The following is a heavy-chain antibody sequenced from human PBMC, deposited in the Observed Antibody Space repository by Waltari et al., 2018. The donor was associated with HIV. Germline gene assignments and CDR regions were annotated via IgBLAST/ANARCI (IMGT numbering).Heavy chain of an antibody. CDR1: GGSIDGYF. D-gene: IGHD6-19*01. J-gene: IGHJ5*02. V-gene: IGHV4-59*12. Sequence: QVQLQESGPGLVKPSETLSLTCSISGGSIDGYFWTWIRQPPGKRLEWIGYISHNGNTNYNPSLNGRVAFSVDTSTNMLSLSIRSVTAADTAVYFCARSPGRKAVGLSPWGQGTMVTVSS. CDR2: ISHNGNT. CDR3: ARSPGRKAVGLSP.